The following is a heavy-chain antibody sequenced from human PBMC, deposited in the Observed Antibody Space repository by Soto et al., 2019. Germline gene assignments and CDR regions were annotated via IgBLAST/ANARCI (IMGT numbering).Heavy chain of an antibody. CDR1: GGSISISSYY. CDR3: ASPPTASLDAFEI. CDR2: IYYNGSS. Sequence: KPSETLSLTCTASGGSISISSYYWGWIRQPPVTGLEWVASIYYNGSSYYNPFLKSRLTISVDTSKNQFSLNLVFPTDANTAVYYCASPPTASLDAFEIWAQGTLVT. V-gene: IGHV4-39*01. J-gene: IGHJ3*02.